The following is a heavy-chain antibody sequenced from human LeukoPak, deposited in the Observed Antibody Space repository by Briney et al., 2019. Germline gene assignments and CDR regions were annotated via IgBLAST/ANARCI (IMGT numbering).Heavy chain of an antibody. CDR1: GFTFSDYY. CDR3: AGQSGYRYGQRGY. D-gene: IGHD5-18*01. J-gene: IGHJ4*02. Sequence: PGGSLRLSCAASGFTFSDYYMSWIRQAPGKGLEWIWYISTSGGYTNYADSVKGRFTISRDNAKNSLCLQMNSLRVEDTAVYYCAGQSGYRYGQRGYWGQGTLVTVSS. V-gene: IGHV3-11*06. CDR2: ISTSGGYT.